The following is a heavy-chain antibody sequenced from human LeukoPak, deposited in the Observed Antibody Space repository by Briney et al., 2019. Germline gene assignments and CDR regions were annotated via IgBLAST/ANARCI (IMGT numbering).Heavy chain of an antibody. J-gene: IGHJ4*02. Sequence: PSETLSLTCTVSGGSISSYYWSWIRQPPGKGLEWIGYIYYSGSTNYNPSLKSRVTISVDTSKNQFSLKLSSVTAADTAVYYCARMTNYYDSSGNDYWGQGTLVTVSS. D-gene: IGHD3-22*01. CDR1: GGSISSYY. CDR2: IYYSGST. CDR3: ARMTNYYDSSGNDY. V-gene: IGHV4-59*01.